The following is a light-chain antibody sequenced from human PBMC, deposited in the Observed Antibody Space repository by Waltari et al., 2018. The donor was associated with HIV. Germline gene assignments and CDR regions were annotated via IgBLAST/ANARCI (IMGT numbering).Light chain of an antibody. CDR1: HDISNS. CDR2: DAS. V-gene: IGKV1-33*01. Sequence: DIQMTQSPSSLSASVGDRVTITCQASHDISNSLGWYQHKPGKAPKLLIYDASNLETGVPSRFSGSGSGTDFTLTISSLQAEDVAVYYCQQYHTTPFTFGPGTIVHI. CDR3: QQYHTTPFT. J-gene: IGKJ3*01.